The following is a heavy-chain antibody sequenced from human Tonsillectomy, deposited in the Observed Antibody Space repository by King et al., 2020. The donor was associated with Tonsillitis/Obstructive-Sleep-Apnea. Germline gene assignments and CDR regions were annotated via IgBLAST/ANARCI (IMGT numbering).Heavy chain of an antibody. Sequence: VQLVESGGGLVQPGGSLRLSCAASGFTFSDYSMNWVRQAPGKGLEWVSYINSFGSTIYYADSVKGRFTISRDNAKNSLFLQMNSLRDEDTAVYYCARVLPYLDVWGKGTMVTVSS. CDR1: GFTFSDYS. CDR3: ARVLPYLDV. J-gene: IGHJ6*04. V-gene: IGHV3-48*02. CDR2: INSFGSTI.